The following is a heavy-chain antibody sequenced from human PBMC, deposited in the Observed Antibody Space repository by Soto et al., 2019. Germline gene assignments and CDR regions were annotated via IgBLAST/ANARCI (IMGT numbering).Heavy chain of an antibody. CDR2: NSWDGRST. D-gene: IGHD4-4*01. CDR3: GKDGAVRDYTYLDY. V-gene: IGHV3-43*01. Sequence: EVQLVESGGVVVQPGGSLRLSCAASGFTFDDYSMHWVRQAPGKGLEWVSLNSWDGRSTYYADSVEGRFTISRDNSKNSLYLQMNSLTTEDTAFYYCGKDGAVRDYTYLDYWGQGALVTVSS. J-gene: IGHJ4*02. CDR1: GFTFDDYS.